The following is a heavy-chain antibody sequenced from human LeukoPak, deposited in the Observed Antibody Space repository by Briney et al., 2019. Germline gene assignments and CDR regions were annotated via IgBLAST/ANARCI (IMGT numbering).Heavy chain of an antibody. CDR2: ISSSGSTI. CDR1: GFTFSSYE. J-gene: IGHJ4*02. V-gene: IGHV3-48*03. Sequence: GESLKISCAASGFTFSSYEMNWVRQAPGKGLEWVSYISSSGSTIYYADSVKGRFTISRDNAKNSLYLQMNSLRAEDTAVYYCARDVKPDYGDYGDYWGQGTLVTVSS. D-gene: IGHD4-17*01. CDR3: ARDVKPDYGDYGDY.